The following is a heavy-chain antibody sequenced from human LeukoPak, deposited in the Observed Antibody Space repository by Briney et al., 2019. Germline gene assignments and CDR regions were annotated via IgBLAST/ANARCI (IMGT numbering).Heavy chain of an antibody. J-gene: IGHJ4*02. V-gene: IGHV3-33*01. CDR2: IWYDGSNK. CDR1: GFTFSSYG. Sequence: GGSLRLSCAASGFTFSSYGMHWVRQAPGKGLEWVAVIWYDGSNKYYADSVKGRFTISRDNSKNTLYLQMNSLRAEDTAVYYCARLTIAAAGRACDYWGQGTLVTVSS. D-gene: IGHD6-13*01. CDR3: ARLTIAAAGRACDY.